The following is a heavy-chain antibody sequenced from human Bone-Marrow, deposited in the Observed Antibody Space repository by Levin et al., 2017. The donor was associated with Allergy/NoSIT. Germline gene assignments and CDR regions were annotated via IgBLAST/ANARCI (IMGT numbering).Heavy chain of an antibody. D-gene: IGHD3-10*01. CDR1: GLRFRNDF. CDR3: ARDRAPTSVLDH. Sequence: LSLTCAASGLRFRNDFMTWVRQAPGKGPEWVASISSRSSYIYYGDSVKGRFTISRDNAKNSLYLQMNNLRAEDTAVYYCARDRAPTSVLDHCGQGTLVTVSS. V-gene: IGHV3-21*01. J-gene: IGHJ5*02. CDR2: ISSRSSYI.